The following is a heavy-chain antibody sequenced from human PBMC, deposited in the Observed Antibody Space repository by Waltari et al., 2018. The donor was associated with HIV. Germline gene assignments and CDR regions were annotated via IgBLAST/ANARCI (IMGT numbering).Heavy chain of an antibody. CDR1: GVTVTGEY. V-gene: IGHV1-2*06. CDR3: AREGGQLWFPSLDFDY. Sequence: QVQLGQSGAEVKKSGAAVTVSCKASGVTVTGEYIHRVRKAPGQGLEWMGRINPNSGGTIYAQKFQGRVTMTRDTSISTAYMELSRLRSDDTAVYYCAREGGQLWFPSLDFDYWGQGTLVTVSS. J-gene: IGHJ4*02. D-gene: IGHD5-18*01. CDR2: INPNSGGT.